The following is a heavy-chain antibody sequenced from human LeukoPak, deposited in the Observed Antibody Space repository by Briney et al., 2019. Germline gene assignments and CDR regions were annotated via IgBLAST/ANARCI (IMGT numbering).Heavy chain of an antibody. Sequence: SETLSLTCAVYGGSFSGYYWSWIRQPPGKGLEWIGEINHSGSTNYNPSLKSRVTISVDTSKNQFSLKLSSVTAADTAVYYCARDRLDYDFWSGPLWGQGTLVTVSS. CDR3: ARDRLDYDFWSGPL. D-gene: IGHD3-3*01. CDR2: INHSGST. V-gene: IGHV4-34*01. J-gene: IGHJ4*02. CDR1: GGSFSGYY.